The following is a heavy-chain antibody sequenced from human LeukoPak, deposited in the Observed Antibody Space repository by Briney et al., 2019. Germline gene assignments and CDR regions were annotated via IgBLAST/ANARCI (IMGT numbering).Heavy chain of an antibody. CDR2: ISSRRSYI. CDR1: GFTFSSYG. D-gene: IGHD6-13*01. V-gene: IGHV3-21*01. Sequence: GSLRLSCAASGFTFSSYGMHWVRQAPGKGLEWVSFISSRRSYIYYADSVKGRFTISRDNAKNSLYLQMNSLRAEDTAVYYCARFIAAPYYFDYWGRGTLVTVSS. J-gene: IGHJ4*02. CDR3: ARFIAAPYYFDY.